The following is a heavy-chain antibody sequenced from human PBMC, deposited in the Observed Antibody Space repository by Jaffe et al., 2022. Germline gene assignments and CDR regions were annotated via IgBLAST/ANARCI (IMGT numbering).Heavy chain of an antibody. J-gene: IGHJ4*02. CDR3: AKVHAEFLEWLRSHYYFDY. Sequence: EVQLLESGGGLVQPGGSLRLSCAASGFTFSSYAMSWVRQAPGKGLEWVSAISGSGGSTYYADSVKGRFTISRDNSKNTLYLQMNSLRAEDTAVYYCAKVHAEFLEWLRSHYYFDYWGQGTLVTVSS. V-gene: IGHV3-23*01. D-gene: IGHD3-3*01. CDR1: GFTFSSYA. CDR2: ISGSGGST.